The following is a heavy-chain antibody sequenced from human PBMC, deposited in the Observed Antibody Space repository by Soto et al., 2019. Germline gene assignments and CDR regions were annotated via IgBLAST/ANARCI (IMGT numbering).Heavy chain of an antibody. CDR1: GFTFSSYA. CDR3: ARDKVYGSGSFYYGMDV. CDR2: ISYDGSNK. Sequence: QVQLVESGGGVVQPGRSLRLSCAASGFTFSSYAMHWVRQAPGKGLEWVAVISYDGSNKYYADSVKGRFTISRDNSKNTLYLQRNSLRAEDTAVYYCARDKVYGSGSFYYGMDVWGQGTTVTVSS. J-gene: IGHJ6*02. V-gene: IGHV3-30-3*01. D-gene: IGHD3-10*01.